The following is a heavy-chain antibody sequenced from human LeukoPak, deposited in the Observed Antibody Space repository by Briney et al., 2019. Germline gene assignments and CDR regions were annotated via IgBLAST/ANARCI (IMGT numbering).Heavy chain of an antibody. CDR1: GYTFTNYA. Sequence: ASVKVSCKASGYTFTNYAMHWVRQAPGQWLEWMGWINAGNGKTKYSRKVQGRVTITRDTSTSTAFMELSSLRSEDTAVYYCARAPYEDGAARPVDYWGQGTLVTVSS. V-gene: IGHV1-3*01. J-gene: IGHJ4*02. D-gene: IGHD6-6*01. CDR2: INAGNGKT. CDR3: ARAPYEDGAARPVDY.